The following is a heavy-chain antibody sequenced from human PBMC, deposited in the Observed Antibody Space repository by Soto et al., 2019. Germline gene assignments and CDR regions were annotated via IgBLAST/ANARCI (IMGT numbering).Heavy chain of an antibody. CDR3: ARHAVHXSGFTDY. D-gene: IGHD6-19*01. CDR2: IYYSGST. Sequence: SETLSLTCTVSGGSISSSSYYWGWIRQPPGKGLEWIGSIYYSGSTYYNPSLKSRVTISVDTSKNQFSLKLSSVTAADTAVYYCARHAVHXSGFTDYWGQGTLVTVSS. CDR1: GGSISSSSYY. J-gene: IGHJ4*02. V-gene: IGHV4-39*01.